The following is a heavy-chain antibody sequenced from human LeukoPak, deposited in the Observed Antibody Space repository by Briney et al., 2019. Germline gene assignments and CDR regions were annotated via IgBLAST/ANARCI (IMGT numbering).Heavy chain of an antibody. CDR2: IYHSGST. D-gene: IGHD3-10*01. Sequence: PSETLSLTCAVSGGSISSSNWWSWVRQPPGKGLEWIGEIYHSGSTNYNPSLKSRVTISVDKSKNQFSLKLSSVTAADTAVYYCARSITMVRGVICGWGQGTLVTVSS. V-gene: IGHV4-4*02. CDR1: GGSISSSNW. J-gene: IGHJ4*02. CDR3: ARSITMVRGVICG.